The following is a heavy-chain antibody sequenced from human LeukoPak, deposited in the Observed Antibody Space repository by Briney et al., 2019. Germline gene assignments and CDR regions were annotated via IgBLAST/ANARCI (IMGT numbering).Heavy chain of an antibody. CDR3: ARDLDDSSGWY. Sequence: ASVKVPCKASGYTFTGYYMHWVRQAPGQGLEWMGWINPNSGGTNYAQKFQGRVTMTRDTSISTAYMELSRLRSDDTAVYDCARDLDDSSGWYWGQGTLVTVSS. J-gene: IGHJ4*02. CDR1: GYTFTGYY. D-gene: IGHD6-19*01. V-gene: IGHV1-2*02. CDR2: INPNSGGT.